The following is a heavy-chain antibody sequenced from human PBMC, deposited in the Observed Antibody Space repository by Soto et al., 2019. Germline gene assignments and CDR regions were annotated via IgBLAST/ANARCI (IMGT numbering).Heavy chain of an antibody. CDR3: ARVIGKQQLAVYGMDV. V-gene: IGHV4-34*01. CDR2: INHSGST. CDR1: GGSFSGYY. J-gene: IGHJ6*02. D-gene: IGHD6-13*01. Sequence: PSETLSLTCAVYGGSFSGYYWSWIRQPPGKGLEWIGEINHSGSTNYNPSHKSRVTISVDTSKNQFSLKLSSVTAADTAVFYCARVIGKQQLAVYGMDVWGQGTTVTVSS.